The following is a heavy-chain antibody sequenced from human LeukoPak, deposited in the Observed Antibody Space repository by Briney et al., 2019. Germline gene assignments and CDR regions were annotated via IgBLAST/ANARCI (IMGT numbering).Heavy chain of an antibody. Sequence: GGSLRLSCVAAGFSFNSYVMYWVRQAPGKGPEWVASIWYDGSDKFYADSVKGRFTISRDNSENTLHLQMNSLRAEDTAVYFCARVRSAYYDSPSDYWGQGTLVTVSS. J-gene: IGHJ4*02. CDR1: GFSFNSYV. V-gene: IGHV3-33*01. D-gene: IGHD3-22*01. CDR2: IWYDGSDK. CDR3: ARVRSAYYDSPSDY.